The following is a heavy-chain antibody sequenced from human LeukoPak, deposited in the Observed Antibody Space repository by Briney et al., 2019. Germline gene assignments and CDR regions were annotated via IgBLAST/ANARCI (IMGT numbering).Heavy chain of an antibody. J-gene: IGHJ4*02. CDR1: GFTFSNYW. Sequence: GGSLRLSCAASGFTFSNYWMHWVRHAPGKGLVWVSRINSDGSSTSYADSVKGRFTISRDNAKNTLYLQMNSLRAEDTAVYYCTTEGLWFGELGLVDYWGQGTLVTVSS. CDR3: TTEGLWFGELGLVDY. D-gene: IGHD3-10*01. CDR2: INSDGSST. V-gene: IGHV3-74*01.